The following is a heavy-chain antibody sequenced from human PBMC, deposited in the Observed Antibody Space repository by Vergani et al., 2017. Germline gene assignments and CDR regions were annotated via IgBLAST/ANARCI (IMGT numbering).Heavy chain of an antibody. V-gene: IGHV1-18*04. CDR1: GYTFNRYG. CDR3: ARGLAAYYDFWSGYSSGTVYGMDV. CDR2: INSQNGQT. J-gene: IGHJ6*02. D-gene: IGHD3-3*01. Sequence: QVQLVQSEAEVKKPGASVKVSCKTSGYTFNRYGISWVRLAPGQGLEWMGWINSQNGQTYYAQRLQGRVTMTTDTSTSTAYMELRSLKFDDTAVYYCARGLAAYYDFWSGYSSGTVYGMDVWGQGP.